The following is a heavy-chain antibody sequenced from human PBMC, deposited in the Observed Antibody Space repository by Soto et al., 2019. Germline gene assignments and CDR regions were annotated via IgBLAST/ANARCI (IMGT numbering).Heavy chain of an antibody. CDR3: ARKPGSLVPAATGGYFYYGLDV. D-gene: IGHD2-2*01. V-gene: IGHV1-69*01. CDR1: GGTFSSYA. J-gene: IGHJ6*02. Sequence: QVQLVQSGAEVKKPGSSVKVSCKASGGTFSSYALSWVRQAPGQGLEWMGGIIPRFGTANYAQKLQGRVTITADESTSTGYMELSSLRSEDTAVYYCARKPGSLVPAATGGYFYYGLDVWGQGTTVIVSS. CDR2: IIPRFGTA.